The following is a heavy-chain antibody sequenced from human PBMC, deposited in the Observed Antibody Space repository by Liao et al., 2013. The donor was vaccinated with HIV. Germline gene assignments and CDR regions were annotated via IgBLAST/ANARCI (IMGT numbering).Heavy chain of an antibody. CDR3: ARGGGGKGFDS. V-gene: IGHV4-59*11. D-gene: IGHD4-23*01. J-gene: IGHJ4*02. Sequence: QVQLQESGPGLVKPSETLSLTCIISGGSISGHYWSWIRQPPGKGLEWIGHVYYSGSTNYNSSLKSRVTISADTSKNQFSLKVTYVTAADTAVYYCARGGGGKGFDSWGQGILVTVSS. CDR2: VYYSGST. CDR1: GGSISGHY.